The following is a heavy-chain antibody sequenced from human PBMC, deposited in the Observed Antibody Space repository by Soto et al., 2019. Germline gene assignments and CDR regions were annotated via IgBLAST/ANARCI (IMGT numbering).Heavy chain of an antibody. D-gene: IGHD2-21*02. CDR1: DGSFGGYY. Sequence: PSETLSLTCAVYDGSFGGYYWSWIRQPPGKGLEWIGEINHSGSTNYNPSLKSRVTISVDTSKNQFSLKLSSVTAADTAVYYCARDLWGYCGTDCYPLDVWGQGTTVTVS. CDR3: ARDLWGYCGTDCYPLDV. CDR2: INHSGST. V-gene: IGHV4-34*01. J-gene: IGHJ6*02.